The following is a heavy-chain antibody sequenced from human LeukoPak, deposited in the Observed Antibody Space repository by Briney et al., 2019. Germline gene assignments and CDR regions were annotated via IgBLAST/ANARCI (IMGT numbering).Heavy chain of an antibody. Sequence: SVKVSCKASGGTFSSYAISWVRQAPGQGLEWMGGIIPIFGTANYAQKFQGRVTITADESTSTAYMELSSLRSEDTAVYYCARDRAYYDSSADAFDIWGQGTMVTVS. V-gene: IGHV1-69*13. CDR2: IIPIFGTA. CDR3: ARDRAYYDSSADAFDI. CDR1: GGTFSSYA. D-gene: IGHD3-22*01. J-gene: IGHJ3*02.